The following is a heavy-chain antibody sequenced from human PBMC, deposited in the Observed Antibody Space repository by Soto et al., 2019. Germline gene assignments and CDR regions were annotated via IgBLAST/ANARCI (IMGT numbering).Heavy chain of an antibody. J-gene: IGHJ6*02. D-gene: IGHD2-2*01. V-gene: IGHV1-69*13. CDR3: ARARYCSSTSCLADYYYYGMDV. CDR1: GGTFSSYA. CDR2: IIPIFGTA. Sequence: SVKVSCKASGGTFSSYAISWVRQAPGQGLEWMGGIIPIFGTANYAQKFQGRVTITADESTSTAYMELSSLRSEDTAVYYCARARYCSSTSCLADYYYYGMDVWGQGTTVTVSS.